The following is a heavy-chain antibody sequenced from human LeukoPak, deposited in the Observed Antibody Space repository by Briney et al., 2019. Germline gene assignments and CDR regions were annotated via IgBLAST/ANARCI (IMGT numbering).Heavy chain of an antibody. J-gene: IGHJ4*02. V-gene: IGHV1-2*02. CDR3: ARDGTYYDFWSGYPTTFDY. D-gene: IGHD3-3*01. CDR2: INPNSGGT. Sequence: ASVKVSCKASGYTFTGYYMHWVRQAPGQGLEWMGWINPNSGGTNYAQNFQGRVTMTRDTSISTAYMELSRLRSDDTAVYYCARDGTYYDFWSGYPTTFDYWGQGTLVIVSS. CDR1: GYTFTGYY.